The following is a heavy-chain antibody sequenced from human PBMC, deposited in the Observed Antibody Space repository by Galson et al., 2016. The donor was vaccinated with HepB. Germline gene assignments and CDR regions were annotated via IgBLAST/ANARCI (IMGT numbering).Heavy chain of an antibody. CDR3: AKNTPGHEAFDI. D-gene: IGHD1-1*01. J-gene: IGHJ3*02. V-gene: IGHV1-8*01. CDR2: KNPNSGYT. Sequence: SVKVSCKASGYTFTSYDIHWVRQAPGQGLEWMGWKNPNSGYTGYAQKFQGRVTMTRNTSISTVFMELSSLRSEDTAVYYCAKNTPGHEAFDIWGQGTMVTVSS. CDR1: GYTFTSYD.